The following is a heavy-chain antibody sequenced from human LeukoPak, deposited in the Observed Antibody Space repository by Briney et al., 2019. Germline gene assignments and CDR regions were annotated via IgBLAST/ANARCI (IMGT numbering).Heavy chain of an antibody. Sequence: GGSLRLSCAVSGITLSNYGMSWVRQAPGKGLEWVAGISGSGGGTNYADSVKGRFTISRDNPKNTLWLKMNGLRAEDTAVYFCAKRGVVIRVILVGFHKEAYYFDSWGQGALVTVSS. CDR3: AKRGVVIRVILVGFHKEAYYFDS. CDR1: GITLSNYG. CDR2: ISGSGGGT. J-gene: IGHJ4*02. V-gene: IGHV3-23*01. D-gene: IGHD3-22*01.